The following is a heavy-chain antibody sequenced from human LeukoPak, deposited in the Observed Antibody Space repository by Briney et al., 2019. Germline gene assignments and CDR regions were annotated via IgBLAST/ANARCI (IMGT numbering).Heavy chain of an antibody. V-gene: IGHV1-69*01. Sequence: SVKVSCKASGGTFSSYAISWVRQAPGQGLEWMGGIIPIFGTANYAQKFQGRVTITADESTSTAYMELSSLRSEDTAVYYCARDAPTDMMAIPLFDPWGQGTPVTVSS. CDR3: ARDAPTDMMAIPLFDP. D-gene: IGHD5-24*01. CDR1: GGTFSSYA. J-gene: IGHJ5*02. CDR2: IIPIFGTA.